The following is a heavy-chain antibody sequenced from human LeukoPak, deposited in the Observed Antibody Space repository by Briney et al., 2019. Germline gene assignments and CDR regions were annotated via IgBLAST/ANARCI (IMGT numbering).Heavy chain of an antibody. V-gene: IGHV1-2*02. J-gene: IGHJ4*02. CDR3: ARAGRGSSGYYGY. CDR1: GYTFTGYY. CDR2: INPNSGGT. D-gene: IGHD3-22*01. Sequence: ASVKVSCKASGYTFTGYYMHWVRQAPGQGLEWMGWINPNSGGTNYAQKLQGRVTMTTDTSTSTAYMELSSLRSEDTAVYYCARAGRGSSGYYGYWGQGTLVTVSS.